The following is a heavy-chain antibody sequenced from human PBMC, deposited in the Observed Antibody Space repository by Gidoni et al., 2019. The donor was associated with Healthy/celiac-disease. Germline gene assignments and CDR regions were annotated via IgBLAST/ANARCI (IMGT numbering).Heavy chain of an antibody. D-gene: IGHD6-25*01. V-gene: IGHV4-61*02. CDR1: GGSISSGSYY. J-gene: IGHJ6*02. CDR2: IYTSGST. Sequence: QVQLQESGPGLVKPSQTLSLTCTVPGGSISSGSYYWSWIRQPAGKGLEWIGRIYTSGSTNYNPSLKSRVTMSVDTSKNQFSLKLSSVTAADTAVYYCARGGGYGGTGMDVWGQGTTVTVSS. CDR3: ARGGGYGGTGMDV.